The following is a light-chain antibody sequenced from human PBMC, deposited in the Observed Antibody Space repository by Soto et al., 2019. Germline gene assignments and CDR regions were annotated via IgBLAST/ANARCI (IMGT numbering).Light chain of an antibody. CDR2: STD. J-gene: IGLJ2*01. V-gene: IGLV1-47*02. CDR1: TSNIGTNY. Sequence: QSVLTQPLLASGTPGQRGNISCSGTTSNIGTNYVYWYQQLPGMAPKLVMYSTDRRPSGVPGRFSGSKSGTSAFLAITGLRSEDEANYYCSAWDDSLSGPVFGGGTKLTVL. CDR3: SAWDDSLSGPV.